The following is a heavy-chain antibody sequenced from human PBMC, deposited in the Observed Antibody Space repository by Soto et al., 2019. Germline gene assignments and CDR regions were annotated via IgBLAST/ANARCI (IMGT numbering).Heavy chain of an antibody. V-gene: IGHV3-33*01. CDR2: IWHDGSNK. CDR3: ARDWAEYSSGWTHPPY. J-gene: IGHJ4*02. Sequence: QVQLVESGGGVVQPGRSLRLSCAASGFTFSNYGMHWVRQAPGKGLEWMAIIWHDGSNKYYADSVQGRFTISRDNSKNTLYLQMNSLRVEDTAVYHCARDWAEYSSGWTHPPYWGLGTPVTVSS. D-gene: IGHD6-19*01. CDR1: GFTFSNYG.